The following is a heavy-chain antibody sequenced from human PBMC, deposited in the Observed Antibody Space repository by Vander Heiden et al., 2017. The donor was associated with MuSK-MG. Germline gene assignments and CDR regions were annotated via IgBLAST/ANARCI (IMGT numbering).Heavy chain of an antibody. CDR2: IKQDGSEK. V-gene: IGHV3-7*01. CDR3: ARVAPAAIRDYYYYYGMDV. CDR1: GFTFSSYW. D-gene: IGHD2-2*02. Sequence: EVQLVESGGGLVQPGGSLRLSCAASGFTFSSYWMSWVRQAPGKGLEWVANIKQDGSEKYYVDSVKGRFTISRDNAKNSLYLQMNSLRAEDTAVYYCARVAPAAIRDYYYYYGMDVWGQGTTVTVSS. J-gene: IGHJ6*02.